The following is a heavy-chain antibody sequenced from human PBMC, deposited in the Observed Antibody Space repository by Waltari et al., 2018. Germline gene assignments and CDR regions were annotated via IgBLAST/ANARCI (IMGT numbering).Heavy chain of an antibody. J-gene: IGHJ4*02. CDR1: GFTFSSYG. Sequence: QVQLVESGGGVVQPGGSLRLSCAASGFTFSSYGMHWVRPAPGKGLEWVAFIRYDGSNKYYADSVKGRFTISRDNSKNTLYLQMNSLRAEDTAVYYCAKDNVAATMSFDYWGQGTLVTVSS. D-gene: IGHD2-15*01. CDR2: IRYDGSNK. V-gene: IGHV3-30*02. CDR3: AKDNVAATMSFDY.